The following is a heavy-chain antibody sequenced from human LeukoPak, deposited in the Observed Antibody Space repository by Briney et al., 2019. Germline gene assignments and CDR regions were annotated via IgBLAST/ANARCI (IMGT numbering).Heavy chain of an antibody. Sequence: ASVKVSCKVSGYTLTELSMHWVRQAPGKGLEWMGGFDPEDGETIYAQKFQGRVTMTEDTYTDTAYMELSSLRSEDTAVYYCATTPICSSTSCYADHPGGAFDIWGQGTMVTVSS. CDR2: FDPEDGET. J-gene: IGHJ3*02. D-gene: IGHD2-2*01. CDR1: GYTLTELS. CDR3: ATTPICSSTSCYADHPGGAFDI. V-gene: IGHV1-24*01.